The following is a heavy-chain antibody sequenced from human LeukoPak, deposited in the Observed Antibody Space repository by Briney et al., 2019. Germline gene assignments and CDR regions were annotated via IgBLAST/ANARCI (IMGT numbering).Heavy chain of an antibody. D-gene: IGHD6-13*01. J-gene: IGHJ6*03. CDR3: ARIRVYKFYYMDV. CDR2: IDWDDDT. CDR1: GFSLSTDEMC. Sequence: SGPTLVNPTQTLTLTCTFSGFSLSTDEMCVNWIRQPPGKALEWLARIDWDDDTYYNRSLKTRLTISKDTSKNQVVLTMTNMDPVDTATYYCARIRVYKFYYMDVWGTGTTVTVSS. V-gene: IGHV2-70*11.